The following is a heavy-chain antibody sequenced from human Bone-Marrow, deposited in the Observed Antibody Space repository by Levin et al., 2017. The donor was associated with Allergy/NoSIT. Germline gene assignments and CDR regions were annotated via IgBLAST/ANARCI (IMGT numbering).Heavy chain of an antibody. CDR2: IYWDDDK. CDR1: GVSLSTRAVG. CDR3: AHGSGWLFDH. D-gene: IGHD6-19*01. V-gene: IGHV2-5*02. Sequence: ESGPTLVKPTQTLTLTCTFSGVSLSTRAVGVGWIRQPPGKALEWLALIYWDDDKHYSPSLRGRITINKDTPKNQVVFRMTNMDPVDTATYFCAHGSGWLFDHWGPGTLVTVSS. J-gene: IGHJ4*02.